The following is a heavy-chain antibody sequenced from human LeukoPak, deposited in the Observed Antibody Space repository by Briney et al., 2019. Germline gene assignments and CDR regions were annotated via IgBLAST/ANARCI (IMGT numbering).Heavy chain of an antibody. CDR3: ARFSAAGTGDY. Sequence: GSLRLSCAASGFTFSSYAMSWIRQPPGKGLEWIGEINHSGSTNYNPSLKSRVTISVDTSKNQFSLKLSSVTAADTAVYYCARFSAAGTGDYWGQGTLVTVSS. D-gene: IGHD6-13*01. CDR1: GFTFSSYA. V-gene: IGHV4-34*01. CDR2: INHSGST. J-gene: IGHJ4*02.